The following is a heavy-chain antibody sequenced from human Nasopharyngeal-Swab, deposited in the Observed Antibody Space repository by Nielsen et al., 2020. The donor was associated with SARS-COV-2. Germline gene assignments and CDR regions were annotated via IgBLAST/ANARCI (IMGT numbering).Heavy chain of an antibody. CDR1: GFTFKTYA. Sequence: GESLKISCTASGFTFKTYAVSLVRQAPGKGLELVSSIRNTGHYTHYADSVNGRFTISRDNDRNSLYLQMSSLKVEDTAMYYCARDDYGSGYHSLEYYGMDVWGQGTTVTVSS. CDR2: IRNTGHYT. CDR3: ARDDYGSGYHSLEYYGMDV. V-gene: IGHV3-21*01. D-gene: IGHD3-22*01. J-gene: IGHJ6*02.